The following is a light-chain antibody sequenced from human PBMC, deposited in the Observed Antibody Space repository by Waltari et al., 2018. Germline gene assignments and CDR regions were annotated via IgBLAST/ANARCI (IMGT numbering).Light chain of an antibody. J-gene: IGKJ1*01. V-gene: IGKV1-12*01. CDR2: AVS. CDR1: QDINGW. CDR3: QQGNTFPRT. Sequence: IQMTQSPSSVSASVRDSVTLTCRAGQDINGWLTLYLQKAGQSPKLLIYAVSTLQTGVPSSFSGARSETDDTLTITGLQPEDFATYFCQQGNTFPRTFGPGTKVDIK.